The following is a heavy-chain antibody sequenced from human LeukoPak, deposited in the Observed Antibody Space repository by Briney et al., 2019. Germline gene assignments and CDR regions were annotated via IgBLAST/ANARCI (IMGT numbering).Heavy chain of an antibody. CDR2: INHSGST. D-gene: IGHD4-17*01. CDR3: ARDYGDYDRDWYFDL. Sequence: PSETLSLTCAVYVGSFSGYYWSWIRQPPGKGLEWIGEINHSGSTNYNPSLKSRVTISVDTSKNQFSLKLSSVTAADTAVYYCARDYGDYDRDWYFDLWGRGTLVTVSS. CDR1: VGSFSGYY. V-gene: IGHV4-34*01. J-gene: IGHJ2*01.